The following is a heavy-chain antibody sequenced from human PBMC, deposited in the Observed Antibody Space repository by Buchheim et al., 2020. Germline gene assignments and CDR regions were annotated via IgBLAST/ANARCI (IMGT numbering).Heavy chain of an antibody. Sequence: QVQLQESGPGLVKPSQTLSLTCTVSGGSISGGDYFWSWIRQHPGKGLEWIGYTYYSGRSYYNPSLQSRVTISVHTSENQFSLWLNSVTAADTAVYYCASLYYYDSSGYYYPLLGYWGQGTL. V-gene: IGHV4-31*03. CDR3: ASLYYYDSSGYYYPLLGY. D-gene: IGHD3-22*01. J-gene: IGHJ4*02. CDR1: GGSISGGDYF. CDR2: TYYSGRS.